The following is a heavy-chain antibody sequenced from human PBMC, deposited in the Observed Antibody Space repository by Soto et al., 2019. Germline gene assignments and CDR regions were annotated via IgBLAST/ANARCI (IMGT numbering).Heavy chain of an antibody. CDR3: ARGDYYDSSGWGPHWFDP. D-gene: IGHD3-22*01. Sequence: QVQLVQSGAEVKKPGSSVKVSCKASGGTFSSYAISWVRQAPGQGLEWMGGIIPIFGTANYAQKFQGRVTMTADESPSTAYMELSSLRSEDTAVYYCARGDYYDSSGWGPHWFDPWGQGTLVTVSS. CDR1: GGTFSSYA. V-gene: IGHV1-69*12. J-gene: IGHJ5*02. CDR2: IIPIFGTA.